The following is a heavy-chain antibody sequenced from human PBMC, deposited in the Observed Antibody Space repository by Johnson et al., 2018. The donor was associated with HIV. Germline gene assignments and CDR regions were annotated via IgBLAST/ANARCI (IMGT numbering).Heavy chain of an antibody. CDR3: AKDGHSYGRGPDAFDI. V-gene: IGHV3-9*01. J-gene: IGHJ3*02. Sequence: QLVESGGGVVQPGRSLRLSCAASGFTFSSYGMHWVRQAPGKGLEWVSGISWNSGSIGYADSVKGRFTISRDNAKNSLYLQMNSLRAEDTAVYYCAKDGHSYGRGPDAFDIWGQGTMVTVSS. CDR2: ISWNSGSI. D-gene: IGHD5-18*01. CDR1: GFTFSSYG.